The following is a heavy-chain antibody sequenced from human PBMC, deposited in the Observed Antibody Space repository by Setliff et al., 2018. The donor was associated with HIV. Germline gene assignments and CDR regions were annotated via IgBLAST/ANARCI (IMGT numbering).Heavy chain of an antibody. CDR2: IQSGGII. D-gene: IGHD3-22*01. J-gene: IGHJ3*01. CDR1: GLTLSNSA. V-gene: IGHV3-23*01. CDR3: AKLDYYDYSGSWARKVAIDF. Sequence: RLSCAASGLTLSNSAMTWVRQKPGRGLEWVSLIQSGGIIYYADSVKGRFTISRDSSNNTLSLQMSSLRAEDTALYYCAKLDYYDYSGSWARKVAIDFWGRGTMVTVSS.